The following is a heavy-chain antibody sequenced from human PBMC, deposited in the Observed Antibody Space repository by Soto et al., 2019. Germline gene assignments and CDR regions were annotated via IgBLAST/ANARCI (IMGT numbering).Heavy chain of an antibody. CDR3: ARCQLRYFVWPPVPHYYYGMDV. D-gene: IGHD3-9*01. V-gene: IGHV1-69*13. CDR1: GGTFSSYA. CDR2: IIPIFGTA. Sequence: GASVKVSCKASGGTFSSYAISWVRQAPGQGLEWMGGIIPIFGTANYAQKFQGRVTITADESTSTAYMELSSLRSEDTAVYYCARCQLRYFVWPPVPHYYYGMDVWDQGTTVTVSS. J-gene: IGHJ6*02.